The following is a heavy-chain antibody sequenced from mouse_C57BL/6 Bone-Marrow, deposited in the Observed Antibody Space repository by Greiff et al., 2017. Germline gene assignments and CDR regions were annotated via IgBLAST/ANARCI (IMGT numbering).Heavy chain of an antibody. Sequence: QVQLQQSGAELARPGASVKLSCKASGYTFTSYGISWVKQRTGQGLEWIGEIYPRSGNPYYNEKFKGKATLTADKSSSTAYMELRSLTSEDSAVYFCARWGRQLAMDYWGQGTSVTVSS. CDR3: ARWGRQLAMDY. CDR2: IYPRSGNP. J-gene: IGHJ4*01. V-gene: IGHV1-81*01. D-gene: IGHD4-1*02. CDR1: GYTFTSYG.